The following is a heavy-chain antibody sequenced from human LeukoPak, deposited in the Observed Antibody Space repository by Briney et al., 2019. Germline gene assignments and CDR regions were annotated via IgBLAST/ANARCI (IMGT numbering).Heavy chain of an antibody. CDR3: APMQWLQPSRGWFDP. CDR1: GFTFDDYA. D-gene: IGHD3-22*01. J-gene: IGHJ5*02. CDR2: ISWNSGSI. Sequence: GGSLRLSCAASGFTFDDYAMHWVRQAPGKGLEWVSGISWNSGSIGYADSVKGRFTISRDNAKNSLYLQMNSLRAEDTALYYCAPMQWLQPSRGWFDPGGREPWSPSPQ. V-gene: IGHV3-9*01.